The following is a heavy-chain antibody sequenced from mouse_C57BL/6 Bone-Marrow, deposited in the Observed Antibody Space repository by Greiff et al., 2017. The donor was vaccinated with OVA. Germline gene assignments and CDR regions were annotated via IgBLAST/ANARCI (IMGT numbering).Heavy chain of an antibody. CDR1: GYTFTSYG. J-gene: IGHJ2*01. CDR3: ARFWYYFDY. V-gene: IGHV1-81*01. Sequence: VKVVESGAELARPGASVKLSCKASGYTFTSYGISWVKQRTGQGLEWIGEIYPRSGNTYYNEKFKGKATLTADKSSSTAYMELRSLTSEDSAVYFCARFWYYFDYWGQGTTLTVSS. CDR2: IYPRSGNT.